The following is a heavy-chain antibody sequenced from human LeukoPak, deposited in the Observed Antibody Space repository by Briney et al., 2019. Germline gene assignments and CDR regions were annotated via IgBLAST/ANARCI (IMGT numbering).Heavy chain of an antibody. CDR3: ARVGGAASTLSAFDI. D-gene: IGHD2-21*01. Sequence: PSETLSLTCSVSGGSVSDYYWTWIRQPAGKGLEWIGRIYTSGGTNYNPSLKSRLTISVDKSKNQFSLRLNSVTAADTAVYYCARVGGAASTLSAFDIWGQGTMVTVSS. V-gene: IGHV4-4*07. CDR2: IYTSGGT. J-gene: IGHJ3*02. CDR1: GGSVSDYY.